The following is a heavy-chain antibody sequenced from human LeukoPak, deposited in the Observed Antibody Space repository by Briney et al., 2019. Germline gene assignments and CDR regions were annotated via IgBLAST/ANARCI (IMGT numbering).Heavy chain of an antibody. CDR3: ARDIAPSVGGNYYYYGMDV. J-gene: IGHJ6*02. CDR1: GYTFTSYD. V-gene: IGHV1-8*01. CDR2: MNPNSGNT. Sequence: ASVKVSCKASGYTFTSYDINWVRQATGQGPEWMGWMNPNSGNTGYAQKFQGRVTMTRNTSISTAYMELSSLRSEDTAVYYCARDIAPSVGGNYYYYGMDVWGQGTTVTVSS. D-gene: IGHD4-23*01.